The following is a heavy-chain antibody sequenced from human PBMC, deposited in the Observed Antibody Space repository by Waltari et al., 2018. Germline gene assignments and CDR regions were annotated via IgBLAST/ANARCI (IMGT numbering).Heavy chain of an antibody. J-gene: IGHJ4*02. CDR1: GYIFTNYA. D-gene: IGHD3-16*01. V-gene: IGHV7-4-1*02. CDR2: IKANTGSP. CDR3: ARGIQLWGRGSWYFDN. Sequence: QVQLVQSGSELKKPGASVKVSCKASGYIFTNYAMNWVRPAPGQCLEWMGWIKANTGSPTYAQGVRVRVVFSLDTSVSTASLQISSLKAEDTAVYYCARGIQLWGRGSWYFDNWGQGTLVTVSS.